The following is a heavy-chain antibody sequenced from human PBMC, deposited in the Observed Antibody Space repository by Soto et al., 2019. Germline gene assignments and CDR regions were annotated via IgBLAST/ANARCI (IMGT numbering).Heavy chain of an antibody. D-gene: IGHD6-13*01. J-gene: IGHJ4*02. CDR1: GGSFSGYY. V-gene: IGHV4-34*01. Sequence: SETLSLTCAVYGGSFSGYYWSWIRQPPGKGLEWIGEINHSGSTNYNPSLKSRVTISVDTSKNQFSLKLSSVTAADTAVYYCARAGYSSSWYFDHWGQGTLVTVSS. CDR3: ARAGYSSSWYFDH. CDR2: INHSGST.